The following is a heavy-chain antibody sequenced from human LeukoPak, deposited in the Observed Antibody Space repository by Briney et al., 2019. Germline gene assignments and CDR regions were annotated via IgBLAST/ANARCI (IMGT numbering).Heavy chain of an antibody. J-gene: IGHJ3*01. Sequence: GGSLRLSCAASGFTFSGSAMHWVRQASGKGLEWVGRIRSKANSYATAYAASVKGRFTISRDDSKNTAYLQMNSLRAEDTAVYYCATKDILFAGASETSDVWGQGTLVTVSS. V-gene: IGHV3-73*01. CDR1: GFTFSGSA. CDR2: IRSKANSYAT. CDR3: ATKDILFAGASETSDV.